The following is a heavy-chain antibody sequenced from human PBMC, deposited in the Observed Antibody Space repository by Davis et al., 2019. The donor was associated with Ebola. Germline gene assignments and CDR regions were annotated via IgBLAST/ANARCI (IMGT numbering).Heavy chain of an antibody. Sequence: ASVKVSCKASGYTFTGYYMHWVRQAPGQGLEWLGWINTNSGGTNYAQKFQGWVTMTRDTSTSTVYMELSSLRSEDTAVYYCARDRGYNWNYVDAFDIWGQGTMVTVSS. CDR1: GYTFTGYY. CDR3: ARDRGYNWNYVDAFDI. V-gene: IGHV1-2*04. J-gene: IGHJ3*02. CDR2: INTNSGGT. D-gene: IGHD1-7*01.